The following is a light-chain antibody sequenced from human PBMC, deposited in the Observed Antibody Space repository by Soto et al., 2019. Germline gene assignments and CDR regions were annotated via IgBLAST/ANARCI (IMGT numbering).Light chain of an antibody. Sequence: EIVLTQSPGTLSLSPGERATLSCRASQSVSSSYLAWYQQKPGQAPRLLIYGASSRATGIPDRFSGSGSGTGFTLTISSLEPEDCAVYCCQQDGSSPYTFGQGTKLEIK. V-gene: IGKV3-20*01. CDR3: QQDGSSPYT. CDR2: GAS. CDR1: QSVSSSY. J-gene: IGKJ2*01.